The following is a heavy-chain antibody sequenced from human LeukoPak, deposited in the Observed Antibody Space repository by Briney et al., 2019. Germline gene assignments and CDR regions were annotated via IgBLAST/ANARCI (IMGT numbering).Heavy chain of an antibody. CDR1: GGSISSGSYY. CDR2: IYTSGST. CDR3: AREAYYYGSGSYYWFDP. V-gene: IGHV4-61*02. J-gene: IGHJ5*02. Sequence: SETLSLTCTVSGGSISSGSYYWSWIRQPAWKGLEWIGRIYTSGSTNYNPSLKSRVTISVDTSKNQFSLKLSSVTAADTAVYYCAREAYYYGSGSYYWFDPWGQGTPVTVSP. D-gene: IGHD3-10*01.